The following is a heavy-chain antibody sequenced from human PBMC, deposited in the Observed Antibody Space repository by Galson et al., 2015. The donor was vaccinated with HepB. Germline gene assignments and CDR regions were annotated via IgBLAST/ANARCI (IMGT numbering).Heavy chain of an antibody. Sequence: SLRLSCAASGFTFSSYGMHWVRQAPGKGLEWVAVIWYDGSNKYYADSVKGRFTISRDNSKNTLYLQMNSLRAEDTAVYYCARALRGYSLGLWGQGTLVTVFS. D-gene: IGHD5-18*01. J-gene: IGHJ4*02. CDR1: GFTFSSYG. CDR3: ARALRGYSLGL. CDR2: IWYDGSNK. V-gene: IGHV3-33*01.